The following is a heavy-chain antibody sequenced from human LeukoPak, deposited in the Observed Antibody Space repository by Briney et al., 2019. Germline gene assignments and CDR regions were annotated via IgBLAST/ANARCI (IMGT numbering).Heavy chain of an antibody. CDR1: GYTFTSYD. Sequence: ASMKVSCKASGYTFTSYDISWVRQAPGQGLEWMGWISAYNGNTNYAQKLQGRVTLTTDTSTSTAYMELRSLRSDDTAVYYCAREGSSSGLLDYWGQGTLVTVSS. J-gene: IGHJ4*02. CDR2: ISAYNGNT. V-gene: IGHV1-18*01. CDR3: AREGSSSGLLDY. D-gene: IGHD6-6*01.